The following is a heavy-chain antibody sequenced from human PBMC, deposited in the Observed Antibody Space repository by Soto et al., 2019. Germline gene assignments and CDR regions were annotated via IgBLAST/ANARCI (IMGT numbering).Heavy chain of an antibody. Sequence: GGSLRLTCAASGFMFANYAMGWVRQAPGRGLEWVSAITGSGGGTYYADSVKGRVTVSRDNSKNTLYLQMHSLRVEDTAIFFCAKWDTHRIIPPRGGGIFVFYDMDVWGQETSATSP. CDR2: ITGSGGGT. CDR3: AKWDTHRIIPPRGGGIFVFYDMDV. V-gene: IGHV3-23*01. J-gene: IGHJ6*02. CDR1: GFMFANYA. D-gene: IGHD5-18*01.